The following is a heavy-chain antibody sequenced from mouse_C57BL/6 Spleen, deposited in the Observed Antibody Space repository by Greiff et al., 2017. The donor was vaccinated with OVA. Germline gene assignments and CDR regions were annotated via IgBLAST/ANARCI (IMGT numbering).Heavy chain of an antibody. CDR1: GYSITSGYY. CDR3: AREGGLRVDY. D-gene: IGHD2-4*01. CDR2: ISYDGSN. V-gene: IGHV3-6*01. J-gene: IGHJ2*01. Sequence: DVKLEESGPGLVKPSQSLSLTCSVTGYSITSGYYWNWIRQFPGNKLEWMGYISYDGSNNYNPSLKNRISITRDTSKNQFFLKLNSVTTEDTATYYCAREGGLRVDYWGQGTTLTVSS.